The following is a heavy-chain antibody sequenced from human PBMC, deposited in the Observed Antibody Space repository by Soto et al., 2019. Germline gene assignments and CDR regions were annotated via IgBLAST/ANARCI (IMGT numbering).Heavy chain of an antibody. CDR1: GYTFTSYD. V-gene: IGHV1-8*01. J-gene: IGHJ3*01. CDR2: MNPNSGNA. D-gene: IGHD3-10*01. CDR3: ASVRTYDYGSGSPGAFDL. Sequence: QVPLVQSGAEVKKPGASVKVSCKASGYTFTSYDINWVRQATGQGLEWMGWMNPNSGNASYAQKFQGRVTMTRNTSISTAYMKQSSLRSEDTAVYYGASVRTYDYGSGSPGAFDLWGQGTMVTGSS.